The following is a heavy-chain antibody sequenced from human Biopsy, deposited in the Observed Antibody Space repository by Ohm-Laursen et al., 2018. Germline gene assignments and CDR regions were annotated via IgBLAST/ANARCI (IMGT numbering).Heavy chain of an antibody. D-gene: IGHD2-15*01. CDR2: VHYSGTT. J-gene: IGHJ4*02. Sequence: GTLSLTCAVSGGSVSDSFHFWSWIRQPPGKGLEWIGNVHYSGTTNYNPSLKSRVTVSVDTSKNQFSLKLSSATAADTAVFYCARHGSQGYCTGGSCVDYWGQGALVTVSS. V-gene: IGHV4-61*01. CDR1: GGSVSDSFHF. CDR3: ARHGSQGYCTGGSCVDY.